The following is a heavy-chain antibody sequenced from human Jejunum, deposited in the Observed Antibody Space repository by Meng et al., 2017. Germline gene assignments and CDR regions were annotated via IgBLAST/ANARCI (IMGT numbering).Heavy chain of an antibody. D-gene: IGHD6-19*01. V-gene: IGHV4-39*07. J-gene: IGHJ5*02. CDR3: ARDLSDDSSGWYPSQTQT. Sequence: SETLSLTCTVSGGSISSRSYYWGWIRQSPGQGLEWIGSISYSGTTYYNLSLKSRVTISVDTSKNQFSLKLSSVTAADTAIYYCARDLSDDSSGWYPSQTQTWGQGTLVTVSS. CDR2: ISYSGTT. CDR1: GGSISSRSYY.